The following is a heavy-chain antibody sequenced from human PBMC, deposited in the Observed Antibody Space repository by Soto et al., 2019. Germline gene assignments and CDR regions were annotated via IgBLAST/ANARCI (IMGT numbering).Heavy chain of an antibody. Sequence: SETLSLHCTGSGGSNSRSDFYLGWLRQTPGKGLEFIGSMYYSGTTYYNPSLKSRVTISVDTSKNQFTLKLISVTAADTAVYYCAVVDSTGNWFDPWGEGALVTVS. J-gene: IGHJ5*02. CDR1: GGSNSRSDFY. CDR2: MYYSGTT. CDR3: AVVDSTGNWFDP. D-gene: IGHD6-25*01. V-gene: IGHV4-39*01.